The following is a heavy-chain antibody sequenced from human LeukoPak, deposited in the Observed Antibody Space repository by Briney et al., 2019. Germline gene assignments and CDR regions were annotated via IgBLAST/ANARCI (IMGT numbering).Heavy chain of an antibody. J-gene: IGHJ4*02. V-gene: IGHV4-59*01. CDR1: GGSISSYY. CDR3: ASRDGYNGSFDY. Sequence: SETLSLTCTVSGGSISSYYWSWIRQPPGKGLEWIRYIYYSGSTNYNPSLKSRVTISVDTSKNQFSLKLSSVTAADTAVYYCASRDGYNGSFDYWGQGTLVTVSS. CDR2: IYYSGST. D-gene: IGHD5-24*01.